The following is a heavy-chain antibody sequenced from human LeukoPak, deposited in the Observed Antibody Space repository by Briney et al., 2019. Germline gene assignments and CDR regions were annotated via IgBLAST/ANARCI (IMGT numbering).Heavy chain of an antibody. CDR3: ARTYPYSSSWYGMDV. D-gene: IGHD6-13*01. J-gene: IGHJ6*02. CDR1: GFTVSSNY. V-gene: IGHV3-53*01. CDR2: IYRGAST. Sequence: GRSLRLSCAASGFTVSSNYMSWVRQAPGKGLEWVSVIYRGASTYYADSVKGRFTISRDNSKNTLDLQMNSLRAEDTAVYYCARTYPYSSSWYGMDVWGQGTTVTVSS.